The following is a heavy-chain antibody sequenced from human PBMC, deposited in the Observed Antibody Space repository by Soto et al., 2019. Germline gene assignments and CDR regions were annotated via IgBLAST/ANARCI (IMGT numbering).Heavy chain of an antibody. CDR2: ISYDGSDK. CDR1: GFPFSNFG. V-gene: IGHV3-30*03. CDR3: ARDPAI. Sequence: GGSLRLSSASSGFPFSNFGIHWVRQAPGKGLEWVAVISYDGSDKYYADSVKGRFTISRDNSKNTLFLQMNSLRAEDTAMYYCARDPAIWGQGTMVTVSS. J-gene: IGHJ3*02.